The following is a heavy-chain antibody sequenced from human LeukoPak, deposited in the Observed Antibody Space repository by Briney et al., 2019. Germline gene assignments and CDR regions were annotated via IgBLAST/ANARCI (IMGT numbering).Heavy chain of an antibody. CDR1: GFTFSSYG. CDR2: IWYDGSNK. CDR3: ARDNQYYYGSGSYYNPDAFDI. Sequence: GGSLRLSCAASGFTFSSYGMHWVRQAPGKGLEWVAVIWYDGSNKYYADSVKGRFTISRDNSKNTLYLQMNSLRAEDTAVYYRARDNQYYYGSGSYYNPDAFDIWGQGTMVTVSS. J-gene: IGHJ3*02. V-gene: IGHV3-33*01. D-gene: IGHD3-10*01.